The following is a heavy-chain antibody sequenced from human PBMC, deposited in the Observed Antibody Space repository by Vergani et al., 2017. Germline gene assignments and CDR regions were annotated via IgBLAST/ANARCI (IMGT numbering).Heavy chain of an antibody. D-gene: IGHD3-10*01. V-gene: IGHV1-2*02. CDR2: INPNSGGT. CDR1: GYTFTGYY. Sequence: QVQLVQSGAEVKKPGASVKVSCKASGYTFTGYYMHWVRQAPGQGLEWMGWINPNSGGTNYAQKFQGRVTMTRDTSISTAYMELSRLRSDDTAVYYCARENYYGSGSXYKSSAYYYYGMDVWGQGTTVTVSS. CDR3: ARENYYGSGSXYKSSAYYYYGMDV. J-gene: IGHJ6*02.